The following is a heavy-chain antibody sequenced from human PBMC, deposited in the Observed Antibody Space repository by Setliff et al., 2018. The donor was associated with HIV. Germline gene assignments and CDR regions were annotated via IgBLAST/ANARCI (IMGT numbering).Heavy chain of an antibody. CDR3: ARPGATGGAYDI. CDR2: LSGSGVST. J-gene: IGHJ3*02. CDR1: GFTFSSHW. D-gene: IGHD3-16*01. V-gene: IGHV3-23*01. Sequence: PGGSLRLSCAASGFTFSSHWMSWVRQAPGKGLEWVSTLSGSGVSTYYADSVKGRFTISRDNAKNTLYLQINSLRAEDTAVYYCARPGATGGAYDIWGQGTTVTVSS.